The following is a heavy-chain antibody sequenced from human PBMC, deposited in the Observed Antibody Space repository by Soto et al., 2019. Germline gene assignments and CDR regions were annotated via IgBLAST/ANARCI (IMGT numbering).Heavy chain of an antibody. CDR1: GYTFTSYA. J-gene: IGHJ5*02. CDR2: INAGNGNT. Sequence: GASVKVSCKASGYTFTSYAMHWVRQAPGQRLEWMGWINAGNGNTKYSQKFQGRVTITRDTSASTAYMELSSLRSEDTAVYYCARDYYDSSGSYTWFDPCGQGTLVTVSS. D-gene: IGHD3-22*01. V-gene: IGHV1-3*01. CDR3: ARDYYDSSGSYTWFDP.